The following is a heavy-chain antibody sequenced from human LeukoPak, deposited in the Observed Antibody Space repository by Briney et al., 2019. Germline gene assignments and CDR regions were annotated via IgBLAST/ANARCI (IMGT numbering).Heavy chain of an antibody. CDR1: GGSFSGYY. CDR2: INHSGST. J-gene: IGHJ5*02. V-gene: IGHV4-34*01. Sequence: PSETLSLTCAVSGGSFSGYYWSWIRQPPGKGLEWIGEINHSGSTNYNPSLKSRVTISVDTSKNQFSLKLSSVTAADTAVYYCARGSSSRKWLDPWGQGTLVTVSS. D-gene: IGHD6-13*01. CDR3: ARGSSSRKWLDP.